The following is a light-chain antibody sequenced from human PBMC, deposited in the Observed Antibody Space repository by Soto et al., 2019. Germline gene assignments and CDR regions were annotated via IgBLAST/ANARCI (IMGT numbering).Light chain of an antibody. CDR2: GDN. Sequence: QSVLTQPPSVSGAPGQRVTISCTESSSNIGADYDVHWYQHLPGTAPKLLIYGDNNRPSGVPDRFSGSKSGTSASLAITRLQAEDEADYYCQSYDISLHNYVFGTGTKVTVL. J-gene: IGLJ1*01. CDR3: QSYDISLHNYV. CDR1: SSNIGADYD. V-gene: IGLV1-40*01.